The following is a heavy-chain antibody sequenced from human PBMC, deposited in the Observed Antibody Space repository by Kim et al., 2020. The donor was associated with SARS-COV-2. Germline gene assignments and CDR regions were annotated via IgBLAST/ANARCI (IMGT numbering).Heavy chain of an antibody. D-gene: IGHD6-25*01. V-gene: IGHV5-51*01. J-gene: IGHJ4*02. CDR1: GYSFTSYW. Sequence: GESLKISCKGSGYSFTSYWIGWVRQMPGKGLEWMGIIYPGDSDTRYSPSFQGQVTISADKSISTAYLQWSSLKASDTAMYYCARRLAVYSSAGSRTKPRAYYFDYWGQGTLVTVSS. CDR3: ARRLAVYSSAGSRTKPRAYYFDY. CDR2: IYPGDSDT.